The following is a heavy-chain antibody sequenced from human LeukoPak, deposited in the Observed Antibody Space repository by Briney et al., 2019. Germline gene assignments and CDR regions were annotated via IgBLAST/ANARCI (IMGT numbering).Heavy chain of an antibody. J-gene: IGHJ6*03. CDR1: GASISDYY. V-gene: IGHV4-59*01. Sequence: SETLSLTCAVSGASISDYYWNWIRQPPGKGLEWIGYIYYSGDTNYNPSLKSRVTISSDTSKNQISLKLSSVTAADTAVYYCAGGYSYGSTYYYMDVWGKGTTVTISS. CDR2: IYYSGDT. D-gene: IGHD5-18*01. CDR3: AGGYSYGSTYYYMDV.